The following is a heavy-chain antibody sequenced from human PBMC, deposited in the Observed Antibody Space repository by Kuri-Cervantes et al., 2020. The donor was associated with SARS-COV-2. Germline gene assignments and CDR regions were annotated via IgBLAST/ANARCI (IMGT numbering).Heavy chain of an antibody. D-gene: IGHD6-19*01. J-gene: IGHJ4*02. Sequence: GSLRLSCTVSGGSVSSGSYYWSWIRQPPGKGLEWIGYSYYSGSTNYNPSLKSRVTISVDTSKNQFSLKLSSVTAADTAVYYCARSTDGIAVAGTVNFVYWGQGTLVTVSS. CDR1: GGSVSSGSYY. CDR2: SYYSGST. V-gene: IGHV4-61*01. CDR3: ARSTDGIAVAGTVNFVY.